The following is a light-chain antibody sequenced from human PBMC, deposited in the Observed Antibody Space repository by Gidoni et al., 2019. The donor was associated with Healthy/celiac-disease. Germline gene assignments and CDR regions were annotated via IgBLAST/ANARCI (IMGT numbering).Light chain of an antibody. J-gene: IGKJ1*01. V-gene: IGKV3-11*01. Sequence: EIVLTQSPATLSLSPGERATISCRASQSVSSYLAWYQQKPGQAPRLLIYDASNRATGIPARFSGSGSGTDFTLTISSLEPEDFAVYYCQQRSNWPARTFGEGTKVEIK. CDR1: QSVSSY. CDR3: QQRSNWPART. CDR2: DAS.